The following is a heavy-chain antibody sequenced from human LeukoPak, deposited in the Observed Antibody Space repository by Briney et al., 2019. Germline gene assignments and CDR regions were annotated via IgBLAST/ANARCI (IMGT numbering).Heavy chain of an antibody. V-gene: IGHV4-34*01. J-gene: IGHJ4*02. D-gene: IGHD5-24*01. Sequence: SETLSLTCEVYGGSSDDYYCSWIRQPPGKGLEWIGEIHPSEGFYYNSSLMSRVTISIDTSKSHFSLRLASVTAADTAFHYCARGRDRSKAGDHWGQGSLVTVSS. CDR3: ARGRDRSKAGDH. CDR2: IHPSEGF. CDR1: GGSSDDYY.